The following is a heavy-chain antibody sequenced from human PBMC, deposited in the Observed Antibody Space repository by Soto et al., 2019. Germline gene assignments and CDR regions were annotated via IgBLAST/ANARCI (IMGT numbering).Heavy chain of an antibody. CDR1: DFTFSIYV. D-gene: IGHD2-2*01. J-gene: IGHJ6*01. CDR3: AKDPEGYCSSTRCYTYHGLDV. V-gene: IGHV3-30*18. Sequence: PRGALSVSWAPSDFTFSIYVMHWVRQAPGNGLDRVAVISYDGSYKYYADSVKGRFTISRDNSKHTLYLQMSSLRVEDTAVYYCAKDPEGYCSSTRCYTYHGLDVWGQGTTVTVSS. CDR2: ISYDGSYK.